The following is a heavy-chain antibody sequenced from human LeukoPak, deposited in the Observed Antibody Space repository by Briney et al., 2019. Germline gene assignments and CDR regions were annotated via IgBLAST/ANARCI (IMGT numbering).Heavy chain of an antibody. D-gene: IGHD3-3*01. CDR3: AKDSSPNYDFWSGYRPGTYYYYGMDV. Sequence: GGSLRLSCAASGFTFSDYHMSWIRQAPGKGLEWVSYISSSGSTIYYADSVKGRFTISRDNSKNTLYLQMNSLRAEDTAVYYCAKDSSPNYDFWSGYRPGTYYYYGMDVWGQGTTVTVSS. CDR1: GFTFSDYH. CDR2: ISSSGSTI. J-gene: IGHJ6*02. V-gene: IGHV3-11*01.